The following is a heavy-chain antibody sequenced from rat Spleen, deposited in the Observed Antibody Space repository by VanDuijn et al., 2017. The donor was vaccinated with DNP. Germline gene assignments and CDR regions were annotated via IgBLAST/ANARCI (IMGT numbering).Heavy chain of an antibody. Sequence: EVLLQESGPGLVKPSQSLSLTCSVTGFSITNNFKWGWIRKFPGNKLEWMGYISSAGTTNYDPSLKSRISITRDTSKNQFFLQVNSVTTEDTATYYCARSTDCGCNWDYWGQGVMVTVSS. J-gene: IGHJ2*01. V-gene: IGHV3-3*01. D-gene: IGHD1-4*01. CDR3: ARSTDCGCNWDY. CDR1: GFSITNNFK. CDR2: ISSAGTT.